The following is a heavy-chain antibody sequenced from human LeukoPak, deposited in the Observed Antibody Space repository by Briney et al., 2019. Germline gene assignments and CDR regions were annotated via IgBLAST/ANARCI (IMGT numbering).Heavy chain of an antibody. CDR1: GFTFDDYA. J-gene: IGHJ4*02. D-gene: IGHD1-26*01. CDR2: ISGDGGST. V-gene: IGHV3-43*02. CDR3: AKSKGIKSGSFDY. Sequence: GGSLRPSCVASGFTFDDYAIHWVRQAPGKGLEWVFFISGDGGSTYYADSVKGRFTISRDNSKKSLYLQMNSLRTEDTALYYCAKSKGIKSGSFDYWGQGTLVTVSS.